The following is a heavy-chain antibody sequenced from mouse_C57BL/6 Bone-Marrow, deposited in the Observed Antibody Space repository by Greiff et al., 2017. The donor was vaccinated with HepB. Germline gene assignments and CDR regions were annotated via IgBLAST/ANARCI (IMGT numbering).Heavy chain of an antibody. J-gene: IGHJ4*01. D-gene: IGHD2-3*01. V-gene: IGHV5-6*01. CDR2: ISSGGSYT. Sequence: EVNLVESGGDLVKPGGSLKLSCAASGFTFSSYGMSWVRQTPDKRLEWVATISSGGSYTYYPDSVKGRFTISRDNAKNTLYLQMSSLKSEDTAMYYCARPLYDGYYGAMDYWGQGTSVTVSS. CDR1: GFTFSSYG. CDR3: ARPLYDGYYGAMDY.